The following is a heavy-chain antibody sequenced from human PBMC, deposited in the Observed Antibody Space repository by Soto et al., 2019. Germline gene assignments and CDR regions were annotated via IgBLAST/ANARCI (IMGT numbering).Heavy chain of an antibody. CDR3: VRDLSVTTKFDY. V-gene: IGHV3-74*01. J-gene: IGHJ4*02. CDR1: GFTFSSYW. D-gene: IGHD4-17*01. CDR2: INGDGTTT. Sequence: GGSLRLSCAASGFTFSSYWMHWVRQAPGKGLVWVSRINGDGTTTGYADFVKGQFSISRDSAKNTLYLQMNSLRAEDTAVYYCVRDLSVTTKFDYWGQGTLVTVSS.